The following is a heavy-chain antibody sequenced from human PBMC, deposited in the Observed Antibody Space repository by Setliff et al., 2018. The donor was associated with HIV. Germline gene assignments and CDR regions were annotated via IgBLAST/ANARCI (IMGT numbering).Heavy chain of an antibody. J-gene: IGHJ3*02. D-gene: IGHD2-8*01. V-gene: IGHV1-2*06. CDR2: IIPNSAGT. Sequence: ASVKVSCKASGYTFTGYFIHWVRQAPGQGLEWMGRIIPNSAGTNYAQKFQGRVTMTRDTSISTAYMELSRLRSDDTAVYYCATKVYCTDGVCLDAFDIWGQGTMVT. CDR3: ATKVYCTDGVCLDAFDI. CDR1: GYTFTGYF.